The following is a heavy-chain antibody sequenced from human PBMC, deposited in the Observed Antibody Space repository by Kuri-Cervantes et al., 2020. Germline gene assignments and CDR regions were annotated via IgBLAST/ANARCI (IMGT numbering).Heavy chain of an antibody. V-gene: IGHV1-69*06. D-gene: IGHD3-22*01. CDR3: ARRNRVVITTGYFDL. CDR1: GYTFTGYY. CDR2: IIPIFGTA. J-gene: IGHJ2*01. Sequence: SVKVSCKASGYTFTGYYMHWVRQAPGQGLEWMGGIIPIFGTANYAQKFQGRVTITADKSTSTAYMELSSLRSEDTAVYYCARRNRVVITTGYFDLWGRGTLVTVSS.